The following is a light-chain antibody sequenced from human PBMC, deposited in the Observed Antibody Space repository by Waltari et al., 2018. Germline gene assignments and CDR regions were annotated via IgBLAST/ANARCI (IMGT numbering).Light chain of an antibody. J-gene: IGLJ3*02. CDR1: SGHSSNV. V-gene: IGLV4-69*01. Sequence: QLVLTQSPSASASLGASIKLTCTLSSGHSSNVIAWLQQQPGKGPRYLMKVNSDGSHTRGNEIPDRFSGASSVAERYLTISSLQSEDEADYYCQTGGHGTWVFGGGTKLTVL. CDR2: VNSDGSH. CDR3: QTGGHGTWV.